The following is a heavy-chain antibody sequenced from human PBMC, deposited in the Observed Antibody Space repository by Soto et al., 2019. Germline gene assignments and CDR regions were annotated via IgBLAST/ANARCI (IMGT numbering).Heavy chain of an antibody. V-gene: IGHV3-30-3*01. Sequence: GVSLSLSCTASGFTFSSYAMHWLRHAPGKGPEWVAAISYHGTNKYYADSVKGRFTISRDNSKNTLYMQMDSLRDEDTALYYCARDKNIAAAGYEDWFDPWGQGTLVTVSS. CDR1: GFTFSSYA. CDR3: ARDKNIAAAGYEDWFDP. J-gene: IGHJ5*02. CDR2: ISYHGTNK. D-gene: IGHD6-13*01.